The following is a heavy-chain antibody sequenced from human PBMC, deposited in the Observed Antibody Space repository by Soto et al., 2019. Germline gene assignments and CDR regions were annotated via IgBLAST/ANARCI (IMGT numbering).Heavy chain of an antibody. CDR3: TTVGYDILTGYYYYYYYYMDV. CDR1: GFTFSNAW. J-gene: IGHJ6*03. CDR2: IKSKTDGGTT. D-gene: IGHD3-9*01. Sequence: EVQLVESGGGLVKPGGSLRLSCAASGFTFSNAWMSWVRQAPGKGLEWVGGIKSKTDGGTTDYAAPVKGRFTISRDDSKNTLYLQMNSLKTEDTAVYYCTTVGYDILTGYYYYYYYYMDVWGKGTTVTVSS. V-gene: IGHV3-15*01.